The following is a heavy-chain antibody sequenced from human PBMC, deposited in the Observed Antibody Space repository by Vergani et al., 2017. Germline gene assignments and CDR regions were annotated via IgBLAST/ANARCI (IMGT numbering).Heavy chain of an antibody. Sequence: VQLVESGGGVVQPGRSLRLSCAASGFTFSSYAMSWVRQAPGKGLEWVSYISSSSSTIYYADSVKGRFTISRDNAKNSLYLQMNSLRDEDTAVYYCARGPFGGNYVTPFDPWGQGTLVTVSS. CDR1: GFTFSSYA. J-gene: IGHJ5*02. V-gene: IGHV3-48*02. CDR3: ARGPFGGNYVTPFDP. CDR2: ISSSSSTI. D-gene: IGHD1-7*01.